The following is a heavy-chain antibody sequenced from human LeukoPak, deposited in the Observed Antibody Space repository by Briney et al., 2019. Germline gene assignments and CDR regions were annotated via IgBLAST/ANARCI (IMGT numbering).Heavy chain of an antibody. Sequence: PGGSLRLSCAASGFTLSKHDVHWVRQVPGKGLEWISAISVAGDTYYSDSVKGRFTVSRDNARNSVHLQMTSLRAGDTAVYHCTREPDVWGTWYFDLWGRGTQVTVSS. V-gene: IGHV3-13*01. CDR1: GFTLSKHD. J-gene: IGHJ2*01. D-gene: IGHD1-7*01. CDR3: TREPDVWGTWYFDL. CDR2: ISVAGDT.